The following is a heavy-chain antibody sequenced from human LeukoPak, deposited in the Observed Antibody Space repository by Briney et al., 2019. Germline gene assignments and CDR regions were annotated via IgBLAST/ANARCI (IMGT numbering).Heavy chain of an antibody. V-gene: IGHV1-8*01. D-gene: IGHD6-13*01. CDR3: AREISGPLAAAGGYYYYYMDV. CDR1: GYTFTSYD. J-gene: IGHJ6*03. CDR2: MNPNSGNT. Sequence: GASVKVSCKASGYTFTSYDINWVRQATGQGLEWMGWMNPNSGNTGYAQKFQGRVTMTRNTSISTAYMELSSLRAEDTAVYYCAREISGPLAAAGGYYYYYMDVWGKGTTVTISS.